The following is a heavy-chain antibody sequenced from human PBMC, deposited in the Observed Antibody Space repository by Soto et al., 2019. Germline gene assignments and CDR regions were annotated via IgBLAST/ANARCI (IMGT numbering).Heavy chain of an antibody. J-gene: IGHJ4*02. CDR1: GFSLSTSGVG. V-gene: IGHV2-5*02. D-gene: IGHD3-10*01. CDR3: GHSRRGGWGDPSSFGTSYLDY. CDR2: IYWDDDK. Sequence: QITLKESGPPLVKPTQTLTLTCTFSGFSLSTSGVGVGWIRQPPGKALEWLALIYWDDDKRYSPSLKSRLTSTQDTPKNQVVLTMTHMDPVDTATYYCGHSRRGGWGDPSSFGTSYLDYWGQGTLVTVSS.